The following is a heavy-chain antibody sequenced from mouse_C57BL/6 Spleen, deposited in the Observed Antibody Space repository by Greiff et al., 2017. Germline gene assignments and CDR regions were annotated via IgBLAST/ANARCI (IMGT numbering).Heavy chain of an antibody. CDR2: ISNGGGST. D-gene: IGHD1-1*01. Sequence: EVQLVESGGGLVQPGGSLKLSCAASGFTFSDYYMYWVRQTPEKRLEWVAYISNGGGSTYYPDTVKGRFTISRDNAKNTLYLQMSRLKSEDTAMYYCARQGSSPFAYWGQGTLVTVSA. J-gene: IGHJ3*01. CDR1: GFTFSDYY. CDR3: ARQGSSPFAY. V-gene: IGHV5-12*01.